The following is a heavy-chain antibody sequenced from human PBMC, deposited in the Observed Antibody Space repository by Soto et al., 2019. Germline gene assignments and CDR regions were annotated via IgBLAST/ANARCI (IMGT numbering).Heavy chain of an antibody. J-gene: IGHJ4*02. D-gene: IGHD6-13*01. Sequence: SETLSLTWTASGGSLSSDYWSWIRQPPGKGLEWIGYIYYSGSTNYNPSLKSRVTISVDTSKNQFSLKLSSVTAADTAVYYCAGSHLAAAGVFDYWGQGTLVTVSS. CDR2: IYYSGST. V-gene: IGHV4-59*01. CDR1: GGSLSSDY. CDR3: AGSHLAAAGVFDY.